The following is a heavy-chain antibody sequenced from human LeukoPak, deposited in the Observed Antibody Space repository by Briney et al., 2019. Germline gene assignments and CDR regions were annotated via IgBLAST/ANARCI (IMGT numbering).Heavy chain of an antibody. CDR2: IYTSGST. V-gene: IGHV4-61*02. CDR1: GGSISSGSYY. D-gene: IGHD3-10*01. CDR3: ARGSYYGSGSPPGY. Sequence: SETLSLTCTVSGGSISSGSYYWSWIRQPAGKGLEWIGRIYTSGSTNYNPSLKSRVTISVDTSKNQFSLELSSVTAADTAVYYCARGSYYGSGSPPGYWGQGTLVTVSS. J-gene: IGHJ4*02.